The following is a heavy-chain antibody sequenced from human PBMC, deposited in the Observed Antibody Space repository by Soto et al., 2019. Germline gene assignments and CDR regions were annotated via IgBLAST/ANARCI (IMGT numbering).Heavy chain of an antibody. CDR1: GFTFSSYS. D-gene: IGHD3-22*01. CDR2: ISSSSSTI. V-gene: IGHV3-48*02. CDR3: ARAGYYDSSGYDYYYYGMDV. J-gene: IGHJ6*02. Sequence: GGSLRLSCAASGFTFSSYSINWVRQAPGKGLEWVSYISSSSSTIYYADSVKGRFTISRDNAKNSLYLQMNSLRDEDTAVYYCARAGYYDSSGYDYYYYGMDVWGQGTTVTVSS.